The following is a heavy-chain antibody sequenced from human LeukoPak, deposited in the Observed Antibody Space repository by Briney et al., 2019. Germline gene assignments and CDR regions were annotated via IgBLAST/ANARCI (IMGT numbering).Heavy chain of an antibody. V-gene: IGHV1-2*06. CDR3: ARGHPSSSWYFDY. J-gene: IGHJ4*02. Sequence: GASVKVSCKASGYTFTDYYIHWVRQAPGQGLEWVGRINPNSGGTNYAQKFQGRVTMTRDTSISTAYMELSRLRSDDTAVYYCARGHPSSSWYFDYWGQGTLVTVSS. D-gene: IGHD6-13*01. CDR2: INPNSGGT. CDR1: GYTFTDYY.